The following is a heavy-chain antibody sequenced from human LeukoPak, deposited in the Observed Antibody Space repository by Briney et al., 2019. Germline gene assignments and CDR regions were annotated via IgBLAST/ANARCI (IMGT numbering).Heavy chain of an antibody. J-gene: IGHJ4*02. CDR3: ARERLERRPYYFDY. D-gene: IGHD1-1*01. V-gene: IGHV1-69*05. Sequence: SVKVSCKASGGTFSSYAISWVRQAPGQGLEWMGRIIPIFGTANYAQKFQGRVTITTDESTSTAYMELSSLRSEDTAAYYCARERLERRPYYFDYWGQGTLVTVSS. CDR2: IIPIFGTA. CDR1: GGTFSSYA.